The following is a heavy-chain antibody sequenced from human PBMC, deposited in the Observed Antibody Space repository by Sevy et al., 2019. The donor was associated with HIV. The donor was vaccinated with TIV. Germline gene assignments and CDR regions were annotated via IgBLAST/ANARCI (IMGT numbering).Heavy chain of an antibody. CDR3: ARDSYYYDMHSSYRPPDY. V-gene: IGHV1-18*01. CDR2: IGVNNGKT. CDR1: GYNFNTYG. Sequence: ASVKVSCKASGYNFNTYGITWVRQAPGQGLEWMGWIGVNNGKTNYAARLRARISMTADTSTSTVYMELRTLTSDDTAIYFCARDSYYYDMHSSYRPPDYWGQGTLLTVSS. J-gene: IGHJ4*02. D-gene: IGHD3-22*01.